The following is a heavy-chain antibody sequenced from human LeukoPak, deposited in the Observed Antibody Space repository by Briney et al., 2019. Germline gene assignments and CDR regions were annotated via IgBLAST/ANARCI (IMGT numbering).Heavy chain of an antibody. CDR1: SGSLSSYY. CDR3: ARAPPSAPFDY. CDR2: IYYSRST. Sequence: SETLSLTCTVSSGSLSSYYWGWIRQPPGKGLEWIADIYYSRSTNYNPSLKSRVTISVDTSKNQFSLRLSSVTAADTAMYYCARAPPSAPFDYWGRGILVTVSS. J-gene: IGHJ4*02. D-gene: IGHD3-10*01. V-gene: IGHV4-59*01.